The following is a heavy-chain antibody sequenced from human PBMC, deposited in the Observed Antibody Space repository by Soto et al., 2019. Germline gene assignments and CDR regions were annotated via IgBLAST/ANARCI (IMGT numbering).Heavy chain of an antibody. J-gene: IGHJ6*03. CDR3: ARLSMVRGFPGDMDV. CDR1: GGTISSYY. Sequence: PSXTLSLTCTVSGGTISSYYWSWVRQPPGKGLEWIVYIYYSGSTNYNPSLKSRVTISVDTSKNQFSLKLSSVTAADTAVYYCARLSMVRGFPGDMDVWGKGTTVTVSS. V-gene: IGHV4-59*08. D-gene: IGHD3-10*01. CDR2: IYYSGST.